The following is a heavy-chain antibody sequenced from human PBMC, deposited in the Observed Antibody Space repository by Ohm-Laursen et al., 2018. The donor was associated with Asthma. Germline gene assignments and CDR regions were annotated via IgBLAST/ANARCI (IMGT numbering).Heavy chain of an antibody. V-gene: IGHV3-23*01. D-gene: IGHD2-15*01. CDR3: AKDLRPKGYY. CDR2: ISASGVTT. Sequence: SLRLSCTASGFTFSSYAMSWVRQAPGKGLEWVSAISASGVTTYYADSVKGRFTISRDDSKNTLYLQMNSLRAEDTAVYYCAKDLRPKGYYWGQGTLVTVSS. J-gene: IGHJ4*02. CDR1: GFTFSSYA.